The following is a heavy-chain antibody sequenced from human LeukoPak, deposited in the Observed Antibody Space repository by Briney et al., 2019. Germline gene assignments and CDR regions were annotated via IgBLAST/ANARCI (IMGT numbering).Heavy chain of an antibody. Sequence: HGESLKISCKGSGYRFTDYWIGWVRQMPGKGLEWMGIIYPGDSDTRYSPSFQGQVTISADKSINTAHLQWSSLKASDTAMYYCARGAAGTTPDYYYFGLDVWGQGTTVRLSS. V-gene: IGHV5-51*01. D-gene: IGHD1-7*01. CDR1: GYRFTDYW. CDR3: ARGAAGTTPDYYYFGLDV. CDR2: IYPGDSDT. J-gene: IGHJ6*02.